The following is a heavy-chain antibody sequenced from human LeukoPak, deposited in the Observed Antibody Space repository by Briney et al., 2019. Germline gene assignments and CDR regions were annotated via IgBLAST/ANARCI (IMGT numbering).Heavy chain of an antibody. V-gene: IGHV4-61*02. CDR3: ARGDSSGWYHFDY. CDR1: GGAISSGSYY. D-gene: IGHD6-19*01. Sequence: PSETLSLTCTVSGGAISSGSYYWSWIRQPAGKGLERIGRIYTSGSTNYNPSLKCRVTISVDTSKNQFSLKLSSVTAADTAVYYCARGDSSGWYHFDYWGQGTLVTVSS. J-gene: IGHJ4*02. CDR2: IYTSGST.